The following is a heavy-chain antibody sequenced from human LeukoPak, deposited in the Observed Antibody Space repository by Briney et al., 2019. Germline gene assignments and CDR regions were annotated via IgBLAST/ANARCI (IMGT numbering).Heavy chain of an antibody. CDR1: GYGFTSYW. J-gene: IGHJ6*02. CDR3: ARAAGGITIFGVVTPQTWHV. D-gene: IGHD3-3*01. CDR2: IYPGDSDT. Sequence: GESLKISCKGSGYGFTSYWIGWVRQMPGKGLEWMGIIYPGDSDTRYSPSFQGQVTISADKSISTAYLQWSSLKASDTAMYYCARAAGGITIFGVVTPQTWHVWGQGTTVTVSS. V-gene: IGHV5-51*01.